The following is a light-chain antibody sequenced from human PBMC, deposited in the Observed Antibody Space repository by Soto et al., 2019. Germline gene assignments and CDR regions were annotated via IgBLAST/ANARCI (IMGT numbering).Light chain of an antibody. CDR3: GSWDSSLSAYV. CDR2: DNN. CDR1: SSNIGNND. J-gene: IGLJ1*01. Sequence: QSVLTQPPSVSAAPGQKVTISCSGGSSNIGNNDVSWYQQFSGTAPKLLIYDNNNRPSGIPDRFSGSKSGTSATLGITGLQTGDEADYYCGSWDSSLSAYVFGTGTKVTVL. V-gene: IGLV1-51*01.